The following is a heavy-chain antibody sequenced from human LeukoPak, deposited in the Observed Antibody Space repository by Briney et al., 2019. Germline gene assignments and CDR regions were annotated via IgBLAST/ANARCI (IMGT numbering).Heavy chain of an antibody. J-gene: IGHJ5*02. Sequence: SETLSLTCAVSGGSISTTSWWSWVRQPPGKGLEWIGEIYYSGGTNYNPSLKSRVTISVDKSKNRFSLKLSSVTAADTAVYYCARGYFLLAATTGFDPWAREPWSPSPQ. CDR2: IYYSGGT. D-gene: IGHD1-26*01. CDR3: ARGYFLLAATTGFDP. V-gene: IGHV4-4*02. CDR1: GGSISTTSW.